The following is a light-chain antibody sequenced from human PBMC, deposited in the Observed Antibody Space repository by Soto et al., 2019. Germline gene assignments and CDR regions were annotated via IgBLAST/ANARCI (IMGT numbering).Light chain of an antibody. CDR1: QGINTF. V-gene: IGKV1-9*01. J-gene: IGKJ5*01. Sequence: DIQMTQSPSSLSASVGDRVTITCRASQGINTFLAWYQQRPGKPPNLLIYKASTLASGVPSRFSGSGSGTEFTLTISNLLPEDSATYHCQQLKSFPLNFGQGTRLEIK. CDR2: KAS. CDR3: QQLKSFPLN.